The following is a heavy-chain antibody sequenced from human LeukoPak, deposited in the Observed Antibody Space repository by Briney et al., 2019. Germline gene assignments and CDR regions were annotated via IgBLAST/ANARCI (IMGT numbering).Heavy chain of an antibody. J-gene: IGHJ6*02. CDR2: ISSSSSYI. V-gene: IGHV3-21*05. Sequence: NPGGSLRLSCAASGFTFSNYNMNWVRQAPGKGLEWVSYISSSSSYIYYADSVKGRFTISRDNAKNSLYLQMNSLRAKDTAAYYCARWRKYYYGSGSYDYYGMDVWGQGTTVTVSS. CDR1: GFTFSNYN. CDR3: ARWRKYYYGSGSYDYYGMDV. D-gene: IGHD3-10*01.